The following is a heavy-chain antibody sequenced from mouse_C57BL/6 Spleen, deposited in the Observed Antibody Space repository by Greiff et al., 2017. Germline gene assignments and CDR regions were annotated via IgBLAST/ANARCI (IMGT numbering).Heavy chain of an antibody. J-gene: IGHJ4*01. CDR2: IYPGDGDT. Sequence: VQLQQSGAELVKPGASVKISCKASGYAFSSYWMNWVKQRPGKGLEWIGQIYPGDGDTNYNGKFKGKATLTADKSSSTAYMQLSSLTSEDSAVYFCARDGTTVVARYAMDYWGQGTSVTVSS. D-gene: IGHD1-1*01. CDR3: ARDGTTVVARYAMDY. V-gene: IGHV1-80*01. CDR1: GYAFSSYW.